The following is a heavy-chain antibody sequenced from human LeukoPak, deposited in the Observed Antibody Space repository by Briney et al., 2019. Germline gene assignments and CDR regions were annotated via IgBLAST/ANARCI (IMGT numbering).Heavy chain of an antibody. V-gene: IGHV1-2*02. J-gene: IGHJ4*02. CDR3: ASLWNDYYDSSGSLGRLRYDY. D-gene: IGHD3-22*01. Sequence: ASVKVSCKTSGHTFNSYDINWVRQAPGQGLEWMGWINPNSGGTNYAQKFQGRVTMTRDTSISTAYMELSRLRSDDTAVYYCASLWNDYYDSSGSLGRLRYDYWGQGTLVTVSS. CDR2: INPNSGGT. CDR1: GHTFNSYD.